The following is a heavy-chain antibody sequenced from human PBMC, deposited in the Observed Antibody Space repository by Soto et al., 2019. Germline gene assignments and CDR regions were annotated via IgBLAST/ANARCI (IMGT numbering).Heavy chain of an antibody. Sequence: GGSLRLSCAASGFTFSSYAMSWVRQAPGKGLEWVSAISGSGGSTYYADSVKGRFTISRDNSKNTLYLQMNSLRAEDTAVYYCAKDWWSGDDSLPDAFDIWGQGTMVTVSS. CDR3: AKDWWSGDDSLPDAFDI. CDR1: GFTFSSYA. J-gene: IGHJ3*02. D-gene: IGHD2-15*01. CDR2: ISGSGGST. V-gene: IGHV3-23*01.